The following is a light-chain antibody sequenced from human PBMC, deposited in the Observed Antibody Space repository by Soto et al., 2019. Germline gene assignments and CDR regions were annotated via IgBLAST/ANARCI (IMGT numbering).Light chain of an antibody. CDR2: GNS. V-gene: IGLV1-40*01. CDR3: QSYDSSLSGYV. Sequence: QSVLTQPPSVSGAPGQRVTISCTGSSSNIGAGYDVHWYQQVPGTAAKLLIYGNSNRPSGVPERFSGSKSGTSASLAITGLQAEDEADSYCQSYDSSLSGYVFGTGTKVTVL. J-gene: IGLJ1*01. CDR1: SSNIGAGYD.